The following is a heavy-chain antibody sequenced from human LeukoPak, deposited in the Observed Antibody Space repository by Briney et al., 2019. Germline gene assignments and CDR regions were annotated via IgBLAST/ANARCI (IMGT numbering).Heavy chain of an antibody. CDR1: GGSISSSSSY. J-gene: IGHJ5*02. D-gene: IGHD3-9*01. CDR3: VRLPTGYPNWFDP. V-gene: IGHV4-39*01. CDR2: IFYSGTT. Sequence: SETLTLTCTVSGGSISSSSSYWGWIRQPPGKGLERIGNIFYSGTTYYNPSLKSRVTISLDTSNNQFSLRLSSVTAADTAFYYCVRLPTGYPNWFDPWGQGTLVTVSS.